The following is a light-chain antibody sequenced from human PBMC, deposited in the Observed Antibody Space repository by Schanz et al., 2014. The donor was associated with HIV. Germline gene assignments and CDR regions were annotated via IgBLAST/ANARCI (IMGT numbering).Light chain of an antibody. Sequence: QSALTQPASVSGSPGQSITISCTGTSSDVGGYNYVSWYQQHPGKAPKLMIYDVSNRPSGVSNRFSGSKSGNTASLTISGLQADDEAHYYCSSYTSFGTLVFGGGTKLTVL. CDR3: SSYTSFGTLV. J-gene: IGLJ3*02. V-gene: IGLV2-14*01. CDR1: SSDVGGYNY. CDR2: DVS.